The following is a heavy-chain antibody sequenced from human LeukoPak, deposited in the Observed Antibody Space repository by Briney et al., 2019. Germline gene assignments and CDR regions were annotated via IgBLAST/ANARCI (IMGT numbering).Heavy chain of an antibody. CDR3: ARLTEVVAAGGYYFDY. CDR1: GGSISSYY. D-gene: IGHD2-15*01. CDR2: MYYSGST. J-gene: IGHJ4*02. V-gene: IGHV4-59*12. Sequence: SETLSLTCTVSGGSISSYYWSWIRQPPGKGLEWIGYMYYSGSTNYNPSLKSRVTISVDTSKNQFSLKLSSVTAADTAVYYCARLTEVVAAGGYYFDYWGQGTLVTVSS.